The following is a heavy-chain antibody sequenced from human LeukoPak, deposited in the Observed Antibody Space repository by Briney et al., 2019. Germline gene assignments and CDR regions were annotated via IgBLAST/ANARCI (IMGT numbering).Heavy chain of an antibody. V-gene: IGHV4-59*01. J-gene: IGHJ5*02. Sequence: SETLSLTCTVSGGSISSYYWSWIRQPPEKGLEWIGYIYYSGSTNYNPSLKSRVTISVDTSKNQFSLKLSSVTAADTAVYYCARDRAAGSDWLDPWGQGTLVTVSS. CDR2: IYYSGST. CDR3: ARDRAAGSDWLDP. D-gene: IGHD3-10*01. CDR1: GGSISSYY.